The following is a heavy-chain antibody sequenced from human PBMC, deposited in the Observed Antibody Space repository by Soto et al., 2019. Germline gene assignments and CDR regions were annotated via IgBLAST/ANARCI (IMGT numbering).Heavy chain of an antibody. CDR1: GYSFTSYW. D-gene: IGHD6-13*01. J-gene: IGHJ6*02. CDR3: ARVVAAGPYYYYGMDG. CDR2: IDPSDSYT. Sequence: PGESLKISCKGSGYSFTSYWISWVRQMPGKGLEWMGRIDPSDSYTNYSPSFQGHVTISADKSISTAYLQWSSLKASDTAMYYCARVVAAGPYYYYGMDGWGQGTTVTVSS. V-gene: IGHV5-10-1*01.